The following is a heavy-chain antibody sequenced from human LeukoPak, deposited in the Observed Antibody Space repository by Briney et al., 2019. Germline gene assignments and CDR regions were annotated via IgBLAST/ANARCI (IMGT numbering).Heavy chain of an antibody. CDR3: AKGQSASITAAARGVDY. Sequence: GGSLRLSRAASGFTFSFYAMSWVRQAPGKGLEWVSSISGSAGSTYYTDSVKGRFTISRDNSKNTLYLEMNSLRAEHTAVYYCAKGQSASITAAARGVDYWGQGTLVTVSS. J-gene: IGHJ4*02. V-gene: IGHV3-23*01. D-gene: IGHD6-13*01. CDR1: GFTFSFYA. CDR2: ISGSAGST.